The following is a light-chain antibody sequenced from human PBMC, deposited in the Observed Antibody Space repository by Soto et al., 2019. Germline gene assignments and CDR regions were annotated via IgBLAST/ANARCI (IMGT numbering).Light chain of an antibody. CDR2: DAS. J-gene: IGKJ1*01. CDR1: ESVSSY. CDR3: QQRYNWPPT. Sequence: EIVLTQSPATLSLSPGEKATLFCRASESVSSYLAWYQQRPGQGPRLLIFDASNRQYGIPARFSGSGSGTDFTLTISSLEPEDFAVYYCQQRYNWPPTFGQGTKVEIK. V-gene: IGKV3-11*01.